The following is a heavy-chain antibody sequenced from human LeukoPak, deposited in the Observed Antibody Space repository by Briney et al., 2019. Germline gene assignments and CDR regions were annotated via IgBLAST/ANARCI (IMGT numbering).Heavy chain of an antibody. CDR2: IIPIFGTA. D-gene: IGHD5-12*01. Sequence: GSSVKVSCKASGGTFSSYAISWVRQAPGQGLEWMGGIIPIFGTANYAQKFQGRVTITADKSTSTAYMELSSLRSEDTAVYYCVKGGYDFPGVYWGQGTLVTVSS. J-gene: IGHJ4*02. CDR3: VKGGYDFPGVY. V-gene: IGHV1-69*06. CDR1: GGTFSSYA.